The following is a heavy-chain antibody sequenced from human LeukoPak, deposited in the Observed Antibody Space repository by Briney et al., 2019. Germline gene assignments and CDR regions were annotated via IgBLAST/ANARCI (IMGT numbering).Heavy chain of an antibody. J-gene: IGHJ4*02. D-gene: IGHD2-8*01. V-gene: IGHV4-34*01. CDR2: INHTGFT. Sequence: SETLSLTCAVYGGSFSGYYWSWIRQPPGKGLEWIGEINHTGFTNYNPFLKSRVTISADTSKNQFSLKLSSVTAADTAVYYCARDGPATDWGQGTLVTVSS. CDR3: ARDGPATD. CDR1: GGSFSGYY.